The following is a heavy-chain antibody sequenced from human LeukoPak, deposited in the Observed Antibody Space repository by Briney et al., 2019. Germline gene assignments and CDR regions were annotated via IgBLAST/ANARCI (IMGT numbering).Heavy chain of an antibody. Sequence: GASVKVSCKASGYTFTGYYMHWVRQAPGQGLEWMGWINPNSGGTNYAQKFQGRVTMTRDTSISTAYMEPSRLRSDDTAVYYCASSADIVVVPAAIDVWGKGTTVTVSS. D-gene: IGHD2-2*01. CDR3: ASSADIVVVPAAIDV. CDR1: GYTFTGYY. J-gene: IGHJ6*04. CDR2: INPNSGGT. V-gene: IGHV1-2*02.